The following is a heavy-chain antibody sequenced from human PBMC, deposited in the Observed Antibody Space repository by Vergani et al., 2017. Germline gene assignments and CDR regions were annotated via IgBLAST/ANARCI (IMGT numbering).Heavy chain of an antibody. CDR2: ISSSSSYI. CDR3: AGGYSGYDFRVFYGMDV. J-gene: IGHJ6*02. Sequence: EVQLVESGGGLVKPGGSLRLSCAASGFTFSSYSMNWVRQAPGKGLEWVSSISSSSSYIYYADSVKGRFTISRVNAKNSLYLQMNSLRAEDTAVYYCAGGYSGYDFRVFYGMDVWGQGTTVTVSS. D-gene: IGHD5-12*01. V-gene: IGHV3-21*01. CDR1: GFTFSSYS.